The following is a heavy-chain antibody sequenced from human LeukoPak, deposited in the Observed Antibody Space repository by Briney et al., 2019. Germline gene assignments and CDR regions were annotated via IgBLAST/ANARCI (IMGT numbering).Heavy chain of an antibody. J-gene: IGHJ4*02. CDR3: TTEKPFGEFDY. D-gene: IGHD3-10*01. CDR1: GFTFSGYW. V-gene: IGHV3-7*03. CDR2: INEDGSAK. Sequence: PGGSLRLSCAASGFTFSGYWMTWLRQAPGKGLEWVANINEDGSAKYYLGSVKGRFTISRDNAKNSLYLQMNSLKTEDTAVYYCTTEKPFGEFDYWGQGTLVTVSS.